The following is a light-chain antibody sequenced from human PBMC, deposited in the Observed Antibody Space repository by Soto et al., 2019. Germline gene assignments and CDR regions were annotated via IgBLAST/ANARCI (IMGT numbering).Light chain of an antibody. Sequence: DIRMTQGPCAMYGSXAGRVTTPXXASQTISSWLAWYQQKPGKAPKLLIYKASTLKSGVPSRFSGSGSGTEFTLTISSLQPDDFATYYCQHYNSYSEAFGQGSKVDI. CDR2: KAS. V-gene: IGKV1-5*03. J-gene: IGKJ1*01. CDR1: QTISSW. CDR3: QHYNSYSEA.